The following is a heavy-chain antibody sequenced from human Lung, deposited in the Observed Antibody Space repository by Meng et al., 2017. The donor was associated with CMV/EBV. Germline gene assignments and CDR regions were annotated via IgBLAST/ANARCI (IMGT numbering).Heavy chain of an antibody. V-gene: IGHV3-48*03. J-gene: IGHJ4*02. D-gene: IGHD5-18*01. CDR1: GFTFSLFE. Sequence: GGSLRLSCTASGFTFSLFEMNWVRQAPGKGLEWISYINDATNNKYYADSVKGRFTISRDNAQNSLYLQMSSLRADDTAVYFCARTPRGYSYGYSAYYFDYWGQGXLVTV. CDR2: INDATNNK. CDR3: ARTPRGYSYGYSAYYFDY.